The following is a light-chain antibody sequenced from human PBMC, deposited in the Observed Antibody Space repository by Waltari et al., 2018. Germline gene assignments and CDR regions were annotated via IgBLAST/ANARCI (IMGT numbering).Light chain of an antibody. V-gene: IGKV1-33*01. CDR3: QYYDNLPMFT. CDR2: KTS. CDR1: QDIGGY. Sequence: DIQLTQSPSSLAASVGDRVTLTCRASQDIGGYLNRYQQQPGKAPKLLIYKTSILKTGVPSRFSGGASRTDYTLTITNLQPEDIATYYCQYYDNLPMFTFGPGTRVEIK. J-gene: IGKJ2*01.